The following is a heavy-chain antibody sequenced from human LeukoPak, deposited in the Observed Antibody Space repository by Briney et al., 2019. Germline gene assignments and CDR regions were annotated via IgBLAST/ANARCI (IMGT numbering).Heavy chain of an antibody. Sequence: SETLSLTCTVSGGSISSSSYYWGWIRQPPGKGLEWIGSIYYSGSTYYNPSLKSRVTISVDTSKNQFSLKLSSVTAADTAVYYCARLEWELGAFDIWGQGTMVTVSS. CDR1: GGSISSSSYY. D-gene: IGHD1-26*01. V-gene: IGHV4-39*07. J-gene: IGHJ3*02. CDR3: ARLEWELGAFDI. CDR2: IYYSGST.